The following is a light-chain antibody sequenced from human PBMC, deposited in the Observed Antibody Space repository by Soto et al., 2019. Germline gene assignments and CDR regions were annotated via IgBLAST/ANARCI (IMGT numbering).Light chain of an antibody. Sequence: QSVLTQPASVSGSPGQSITISCTGSNSDVGFYNLVSWYQHHPGKAPKLIIYEGSQRPSGVSNRFSGSKSGNMASLTISGLQAEDEADYHCCTYAGSSTYVFGTGTKVTVL. CDR2: EGS. CDR3: CTYAGSSTYV. CDR1: NSDVGFYNL. J-gene: IGLJ1*01. V-gene: IGLV2-23*01.